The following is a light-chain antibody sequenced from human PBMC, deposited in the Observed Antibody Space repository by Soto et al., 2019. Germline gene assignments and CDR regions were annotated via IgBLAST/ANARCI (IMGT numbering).Light chain of an antibody. Sequence: DIQMTQSPSSVSASVGDRVTITCRASQGIGSWLAWYQHKPGKAPKLLIYAASNLQGGVPSRFSGSGSGTDFALTINSLQPEDFATYYCHQTNTFPSTFGQGTRLEI. J-gene: IGKJ5*01. V-gene: IGKV1D-12*01. CDR1: QGIGSW. CDR2: AAS. CDR3: HQTNTFPST.